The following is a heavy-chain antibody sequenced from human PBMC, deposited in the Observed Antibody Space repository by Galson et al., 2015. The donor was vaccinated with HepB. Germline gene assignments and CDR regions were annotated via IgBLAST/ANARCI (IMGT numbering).Heavy chain of an antibody. D-gene: IGHD3-3*01. Sequence: SLRLSCAASGFTFSSYSMNWVRQAPGKGLEWVSSISSSSSYIYYADSVKGRFTISRDNAKNSLYLQMNSLRAEDTAVYYCATAYDFWSGYQGSIDYWGQGTLVTVSS. CDR2: ISSSSSYI. V-gene: IGHV3-21*01. J-gene: IGHJ4*02. CDR1: GFTFSSYS. CDR3: ATAYDFWSGYQGSIDY.